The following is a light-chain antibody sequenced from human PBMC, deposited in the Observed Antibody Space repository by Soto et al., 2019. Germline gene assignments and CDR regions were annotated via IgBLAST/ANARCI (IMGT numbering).Light chain of an antibody. Sequence: QSVLTQPPPVSGAPGQGVSIPCTGSSSNIGAGYDVHWYQLLPGTAPKLLIYSNSNRPSGVPDRFSGSKSGTSASLAITGLQAEDEADYYCQSYDSSLSGSVVFGGGTKLTVL. CDR2: SNS. V-gene: IGLV1-40*01. J-gene: IGLJ2*01. CDR1: SSNIGAGYD. CDR3: QSYDSSLSGSVV.